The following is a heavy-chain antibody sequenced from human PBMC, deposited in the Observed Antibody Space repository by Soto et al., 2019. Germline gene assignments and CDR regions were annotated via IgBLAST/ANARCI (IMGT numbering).Heavy chain of an antibody. Sequence: QVQLVESGGGVVQPGRSLRLSCAASGFTFSSYGMHWVRQAPGKGLEWVAVISYDGSNKYYADSVKGRFTISRDNFKNKLYLQMNSLRAEDTAVYYCAKEFGAITILWEAYGMDVWGQGTTVTVSS. D-gene: IGHD3-9*01. CDR3: AKEFGAITILWEAYGMDV. V-gene: IGHV3-30*18. J-gene: IGHJ6*02. CDR1: GFTFSSYG. CDR2: ISYDGSNK.